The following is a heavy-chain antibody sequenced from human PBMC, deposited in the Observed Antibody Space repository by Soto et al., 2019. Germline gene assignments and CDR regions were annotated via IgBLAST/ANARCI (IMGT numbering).Heavy chain of an antibody. V-gene: IGHV4-31*03. Sequence: QVQLQESGPGLVKPSQTLSVTCTVSGGSISSGAYYWSWIRQRPGRGLEWIGYIYYSGSTYYNPSLKSRLTISIDPSKNQFSLKLSSVTAADTAVYYCARDPRSAYYHDYWGQGTLVSVSS. CDR3: ARDPRSAYYHDY. J-gene: IGHJ4*02. CDR1: GGSISSGAYY. D-gene: IGHD3-3*01. CDR2: IYYSGST.